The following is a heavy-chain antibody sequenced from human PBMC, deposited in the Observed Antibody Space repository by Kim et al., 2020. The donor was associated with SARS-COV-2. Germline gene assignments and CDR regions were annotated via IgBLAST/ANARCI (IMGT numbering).Heavy chain of an antibody. Sequence: GGSLRLSCAASGFTFSSYGMHWVRQAPGKGLEWVAVISYDGSNKYYADSVKGRFTISRDNSKNTLYLQMNSLRAEDTAVYYCARGFFYYGSGSTDYWGQGTLVTVSS. CDR2: ISYDGSNK. V-gene: IGHV3-33*05. CDR1: GFTFSSYG. CDR3: ARGFFYYGSGSTDY. D-gene: IGHD3-10*01. J-gene: IGHJ4*02.